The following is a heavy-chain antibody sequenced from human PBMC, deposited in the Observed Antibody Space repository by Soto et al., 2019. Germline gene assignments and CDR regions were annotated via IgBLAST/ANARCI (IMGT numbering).Heavy chain of an antibody. Sequence: ASVKVSCKASGFTFSNYGLNWVRQAPGQGLEWMGWVSANNGHTNYAQNLQGRVSMATDTSTSTAYMELRGLTFDDTAVYYCARDIESVTAKHFFYYYAMDVWGQGTTVTVSS. CDR1: GFTFSNYG. D-gene: IGHD2-8*01. V-gene: IGHV1-18*01. CDR3: ARDIESVTAKHFFYYYAMDV. CDR2: VSANNGHT. J-gene: IGHJ6*02.